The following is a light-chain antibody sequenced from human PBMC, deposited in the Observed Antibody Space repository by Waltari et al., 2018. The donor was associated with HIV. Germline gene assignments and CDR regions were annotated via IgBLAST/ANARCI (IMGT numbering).Light chain of an antibody. CDR2: EVN. Sequence: QSALTQPPSASGSPGQSVTISCTGTSSDVGGSKYVSWHQQHPGKAPKLMIYEVNKRPSGVPDRLSGSKSANAASLTVSGLQADDEADYYCNSYAGSNNWVFGGGTKLTVL. V-gene: IGLV2-8*01. CDR1: SSDVGGSKY. CDR3: NSYAGSNNWV. J-gene: IGLJ3*02.